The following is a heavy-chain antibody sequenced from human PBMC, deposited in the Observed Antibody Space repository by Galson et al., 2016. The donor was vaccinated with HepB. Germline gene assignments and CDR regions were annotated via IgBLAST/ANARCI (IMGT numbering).Heavy chain of an antibody. D-gene: IGHD2-2*01. Sequence: CAISGDSVSSNSAAWAWRTQSSSSALESPRRTYHTSKSYKDYTSSVKSRITINPNTSKNQFSLQLNSVTSEDTAVYYCTRDGGVSADSFDYWGQGTLVTVSS. J-gene: IGHJ4*02. CDR1: GDSVSSNSAA. V-gene: IGHV6-1*01. CDR3: TRDGGVSADSFDY. CDR2: TYHTSKSYK.